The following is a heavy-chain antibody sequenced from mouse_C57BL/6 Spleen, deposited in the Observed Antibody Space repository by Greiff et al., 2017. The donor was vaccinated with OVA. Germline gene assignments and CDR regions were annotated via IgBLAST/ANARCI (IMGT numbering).Heavy chain of an antibody. Sequence: QVQLQQPGAELVMPGASVKLSCKASGYTFTSYWMHWVKQRPGQGLEWIGEIDPSDSYTNYNQKFKGKSTLTVDKSSSTAYMQLSSLTSEDSAVDYCARRGDYEDAMDYWGQGTSVTVSS. J-gene: IGHJ4*01. CDR2: IDPSDSYT. CDR1: GYTFTSYW. V-gene: IGHV1-69*01. D-gene: IGHD1-1*01. CDR3: ARRGDYEDAMDY.